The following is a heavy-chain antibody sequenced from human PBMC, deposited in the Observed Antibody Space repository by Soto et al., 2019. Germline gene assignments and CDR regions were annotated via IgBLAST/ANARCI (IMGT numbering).Heavy chain of an antibody. CDR3: AKVGALWFGELPYYYMDV. CDR1: GFTFSSYG. J-gene: IGHJ6*03. CDR2: ISYDGSNK. Sequence: GGSLRLSCAASGFTFSSYGMHWVRQAPGKGLEWVAVISYDGSNKYYADSVKGRFTISRDNSKNTLYLQMNSLRAEDTAVYYCAKVGALWFGELPYYYMDVWGKGTTVTVSS. V-gene: IGHV3-30*18. D-gene: IGHD3-10*01.